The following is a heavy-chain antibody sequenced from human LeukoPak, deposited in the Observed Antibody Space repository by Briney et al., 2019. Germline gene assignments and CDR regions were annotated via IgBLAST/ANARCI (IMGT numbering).Heavy chain of an antibody. Sequence: GGSLRLSCAASGFTFSSYAMHWVRQAPGKGLEWVAVISYDGSNKYYADSVKGRFTISRNNSKNTLYLQMNSLRAEDTAAYYCARGGTYYYDSSGYEDAFDIWGQGTMVTVSS. D-gene: IGHD3-22*01. CDR1: GFTFSSYA. J-gene: IGHJ3*02. V-gene: IGHV3-30*01. CDR3: ARGGTYYYDSSGYEDAFDI. CDR2: ISYDGSNK.